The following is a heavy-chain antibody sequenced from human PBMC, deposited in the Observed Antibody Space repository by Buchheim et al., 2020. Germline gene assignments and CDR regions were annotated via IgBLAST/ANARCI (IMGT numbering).Heavy chain of an antibody. CDR2: IWYDGSNK. CDR1: GFTFSSYA. V-gene: IGHV3-33*08. CDR3: ARDVGDGYNPTGFDY. J-gene: IGHJ4*02. D-gene: IGHD5-24*01. Sequence: VQLLESGGGLVQPGGSLRLSCAASGFTFSSYAMSWVRQAPGKGLEWVAVIWYDGSNKYYADSVKGRFTISRDNSKNTLYLQMNSLRAEDTAVYYCARDVGDGYNPTGFDYWGQGTL.